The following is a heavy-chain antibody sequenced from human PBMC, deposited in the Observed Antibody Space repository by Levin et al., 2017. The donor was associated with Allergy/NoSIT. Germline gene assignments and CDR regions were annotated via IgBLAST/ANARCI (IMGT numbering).Heavy chain of an antibody. CDR2: INPSGGGT. CDR3: AREGLYYNSPRFDY. Sequence: ASVKVSCKASGYTFISYYMHWVRQAPGQGLEWMGIINPSGGGTTYAPNFQGRVTMTRDTSTSTVYMEVSSLRSDDTAVYYCAREGLYYNSPRFDYWGQGTLVTVSS. V-gene: IGHV1-46*01. D-gene: IGHD1-20*01. J-gene: IGHJ4*02. CDR1: GYTFISYY.